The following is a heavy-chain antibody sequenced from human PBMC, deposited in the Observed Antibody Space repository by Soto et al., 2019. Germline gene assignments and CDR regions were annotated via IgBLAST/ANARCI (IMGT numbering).Heavy chain of an antibody. Sequence: HPGGSLRLSCAASGFTFSSYSMNWVRQAPGKGLEWVSYISSSSSTIYYADSVKGRFTISRDNAKNSLYLQMNSLRDEDTAVYYCARDNYYDSSGYYFGPPDYWGQGTLVTVSS. V-gene: IGHV3-48*02. CDR2: ISSSSSTI. D-gene: IGHD3-22*01. CDR3: ARDNYYDSSGYYFGPPDY. CDR1: GFTFSSYS. J-gene: IGHJ4*02.